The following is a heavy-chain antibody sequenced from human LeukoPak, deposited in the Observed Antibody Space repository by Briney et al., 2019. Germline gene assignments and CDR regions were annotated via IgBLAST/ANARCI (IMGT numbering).Heavy chain of an antibody. CDR3: AKARSSGWLPGDY. CDR2: IGGSGGST. Sequence: GGSLRLSCAASGFTFSSYAMSWVRQAPGRGLEWVSAIGGSGGSTYYADSVKGRFTISRDNSKNTLYLQMNSLRAEDTAVYYCAKARSSGWLPGDYWGQGTLVTVSS. J-gene: IGHJ4*02. D-gene: IGHD6-19*01. CDR1: GFTFSSYA. V-gene: IGHV3-23*01.